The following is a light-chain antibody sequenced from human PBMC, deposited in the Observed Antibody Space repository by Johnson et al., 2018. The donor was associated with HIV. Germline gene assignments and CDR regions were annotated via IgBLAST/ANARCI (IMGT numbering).Light chain of an antibody. J-gene: IGLJ1*01. CDR1: SSDMGNYA. Sequence: QSVLTQPPSMSAAPGQKVTISCSGSSSDMGNYAVSWYQQLPGTAPKLLIYKNNERPSGIPDRFSGSKSGTSATLGITGLQTGDEADYYCGTWDSSLSAYVFGTGTKVTVL. CDR3: GTWDSSLSAYV. CDR2: KNN. V-gene: IGLV1-51*02.